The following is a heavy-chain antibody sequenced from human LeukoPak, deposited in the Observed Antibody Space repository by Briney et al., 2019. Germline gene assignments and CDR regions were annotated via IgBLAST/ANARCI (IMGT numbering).Heavy chain of an antibody. V-gene: IGHV4-59*01. CDR3: ARAGGSYSKYHFDY. CDR2: IYYRGTT. J-gene: IGHJ4*02. D-gene: IGHD2-2*02. CDR1: GGSISGYY. Sequence: SETLSLTRTVSGGSISGYYWNWVRQPPGKGLEWIGYIYYRGTTSYNPSLKSRVTISVDTSKNQFSLKLNSVTAADTAVYYCARAGGSYSKYHFDYWGQGSLVTVSS.